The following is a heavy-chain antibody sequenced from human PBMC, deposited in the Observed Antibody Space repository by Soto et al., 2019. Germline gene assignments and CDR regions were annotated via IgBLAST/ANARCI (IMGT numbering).Heavy chain of an antibody. V-gene: IGHV1-69*13. J-gene: IGHJ4*02. CDR3: ARGQAVATHHYFDY. CDR1: GGTFSSYA. Sequence: ASVKVSCKASGGTFSSYAISWVRQAPGQGLEWMGGIIPIFGTANYAQKFQGRVTITADESTSTANMELSSLRSEDTAVYYCARGQAVATHHYFDYWGQGTLVTVSS. D-gene: IGHD6-19*01. CDR2: IIPIFGTA.